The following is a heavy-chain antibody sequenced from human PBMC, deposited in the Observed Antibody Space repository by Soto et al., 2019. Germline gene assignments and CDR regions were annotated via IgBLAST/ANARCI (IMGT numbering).Heavy chain of an antibody. J-gene: IGHJ4*02. CDR1: GFTFSSYA. CDR2: TSGSGGST. V-gene: IGHV3-23*01. Sequence: GFLRLSCAASGFTFSSYAMSWVRQAPGKGLEWVSATSGSGGSTYYADSVKGRFTISRDNSKNTLYLQMNSLRAEDTAVYYCAKGIAAAGPFDYWGQGTLVTVSS. CDR3: AKGIAAAGPFDY. D-gene: IGHD6-13*01.